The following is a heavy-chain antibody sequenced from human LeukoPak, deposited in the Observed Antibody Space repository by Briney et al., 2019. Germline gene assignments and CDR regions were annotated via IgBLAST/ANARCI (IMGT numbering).Heavy chain of an antibody. D-gene: IGHD1-14*01. CDR2: IKQDGSEK. J-gene: IGHJ4*02. CDR1: GFTFSSYW. V-gene: IGHV3-7*01. CDR3: AIDIKAASPDYY. Sequence: GGSLRLSCAVSGFTFSSYWMSWVRQAPGKGLEWGANIKQDGSEKYYVDSVKGRFTISRDNPKNSLYLQMNSLRAEDTAVYYCAIDIKAASPDYYWGPGTLVTVSS.